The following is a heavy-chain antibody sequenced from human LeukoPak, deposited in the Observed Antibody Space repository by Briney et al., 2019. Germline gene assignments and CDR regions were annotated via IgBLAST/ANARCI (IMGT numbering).Heavy chain of an antibody. CDR3: ARGSLYSSSWQAFNWFDP. Sequence: SETLSLTCTVSGGSISTTGYCWGWIRQPPGGGLEWIGSIYYSGRTYYNPSLKSRVTIFVDTSKNQFSLKLTSVTAADTAVYYCARGSLYSSSWQAFNWFDPWGQGTLVTVSS. D-gene: IGHD6-13*01. J-gene: IGHJ5*02. CDR2: IYYSGRT. V-gene: IGHV4-39*01. CDR1: GGSISTTGYC.